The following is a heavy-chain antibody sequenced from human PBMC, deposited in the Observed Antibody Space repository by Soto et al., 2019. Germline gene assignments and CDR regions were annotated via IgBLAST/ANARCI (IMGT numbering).Heavy chain of an antibody. D-gene: IGHD2-8*01. V-gene: IGHV4-31*03. CDR3: ATDRLMAKAGPESNYFGLVV. CDR2: SYYSLNT. Sequence: SDTLSRTCTFSVFCSISGCYDLSYVREKPGGGLELIGNSYYSLNTYYNPSLKIRLTISLDTSKNQFSLNLSSVTAADTAVYYCATDRLMAKAGPESNYFGLVVWCQGSTVTVSS. CDR1: VFCSISGCYD. J-gene: IGHJ6*02.